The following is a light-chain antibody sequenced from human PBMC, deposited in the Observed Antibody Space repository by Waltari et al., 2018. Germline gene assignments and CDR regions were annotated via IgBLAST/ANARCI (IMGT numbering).Light chain of an antibody. CDR3: QQRGSWPLT. CDR1: QSVGTY. CDR2: DAS. V-gene: IGKV3-11*01. Sequence: EIVLTQSPDTLSLSPGERATLSCRASQSVGTYLAWYQQKSGQTPRLLIYDASNRATGIPARFSGSGSGTDFTLTISSLDPVDFAIYYCQQRGSWPLTFGGGTKLEI. J-gene: IGKJ4*01.